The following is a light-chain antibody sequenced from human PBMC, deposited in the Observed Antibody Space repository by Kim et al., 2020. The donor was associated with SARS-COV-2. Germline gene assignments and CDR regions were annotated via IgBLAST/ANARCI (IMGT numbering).Light chain of an antibody. Sequence: SPGERATLSCRASQSVSSYLAWFQQRPGQAPRLLIYGASTRATGIPARFSGSGSGTEFTLTISSLQSEDFAIYYCQQYSASPPGDTFGQGTKLEI. CDR2: GAS. CDR3: QQYSASPPGDT. J-gene: IGKJ2*01. CDR1: QSVSSY. V-gene: IGKV3-15*01.